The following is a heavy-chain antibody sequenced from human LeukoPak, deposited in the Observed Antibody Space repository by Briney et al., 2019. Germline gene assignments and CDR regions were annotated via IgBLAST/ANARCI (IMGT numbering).Heavy chain of an antibody. CDR1: GYTFITYL. V-gene: IGHV5-51*01. CDR3: ARPDDYGGKPAAFDI. J-gene: IGHJ3*02. Sequence: GESLKISRKGSGYTFITYLIGSARQMPGKGLELIGTIYPSDSDPRYRPSFQGQVTISPDKSISTAYMQWSSMKTSDTAMYYCARPDDYGGKPAAFDIWGQGTMVTVSS. D-gene: IGHD4-23*01. CDR2: IYPSDSDP.